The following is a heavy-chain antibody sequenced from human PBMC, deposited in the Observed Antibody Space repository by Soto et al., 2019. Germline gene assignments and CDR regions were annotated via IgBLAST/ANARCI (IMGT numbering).Heavy chain of an antibody. J-gene: IGHJ4*02. D-gene: IGHD2-21*02. V-gene: IGHV4-31*03. CDR2: IYYSGST. CDR3: ARESYVVVTAYFDY. Sequence: PSETLSLTCTVSGGSISSGGYYWSWIRQHPGKGLEWIGYIYYSGSTYYNPSLKSRVTISVDTSKNQFSLKLSSVTAADTAVYYCARESYVVVTAYFDYWGQGTLVTVSS. CDR1: GGSISSGGYY.